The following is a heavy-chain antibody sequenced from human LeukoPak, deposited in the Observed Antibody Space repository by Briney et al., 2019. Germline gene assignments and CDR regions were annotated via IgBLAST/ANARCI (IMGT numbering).Heavy chain of an antibody. J-gene: IGHJ4*02. CDR2: IYPGDSDT. D-gene: IGHD2-2*01. V-gene: IGHV5-51*01. CDR1: GYSFTSYW. CDR3: ARRVYCSSTTCYPYLDY. Sequence: GESLKISCKGSGYSFTSYWIGWVRQMPGKGLEWMGIIYPGDSDTRYSPSFQGQVTISADKSISTAYLQWSSLKASDTAMYYCARRVYCSSTTCYPYLDYWGQGTLATVSS.